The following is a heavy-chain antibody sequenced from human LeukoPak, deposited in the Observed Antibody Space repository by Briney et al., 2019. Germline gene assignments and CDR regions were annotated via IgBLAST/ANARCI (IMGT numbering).Heavy chain of an antibody. V-gene: IGHV3-23*01. CDR2: ISSSDDGT. D-gene: IGHD2-15*01. CDR1: GFSLSSYA. Sequence: PGGSLRLSCAASGFSLSSYAMSWVRQAPGKGLEWVSAISSSDDGTYHVGSVRGRFTISRDSSKNTLYLQMNNLRTEDAAIYYCAKAPVTSCRGAFCYPLDSWGQGTLVTVSS. J-gene: IGHJ4*02. CDR3: AKAPVTSCRGAFCYPLDS.